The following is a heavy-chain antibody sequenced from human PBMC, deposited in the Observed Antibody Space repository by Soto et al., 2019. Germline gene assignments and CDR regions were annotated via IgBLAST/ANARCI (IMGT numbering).Heavy chain of an antibody. D-gene: IGHD1-7*01. Sequence: ASVKVSCKASGYTFTDYYMHWVRQAPGQGLEWMGWINPNSGGTNYAQKFQGRVTMTRDTSISTAYMELSRLRSDDTAVYYCARKLELRGSYYYYYDMDVWGQGTTVTVS. V-gene: IGHV1-2*02. CDR2: INPNSGGT. CDR1: GYTFTDYY. CDR3: ARKLELRGSYYYYYDMDV. J-gene: IGHJ6*02.